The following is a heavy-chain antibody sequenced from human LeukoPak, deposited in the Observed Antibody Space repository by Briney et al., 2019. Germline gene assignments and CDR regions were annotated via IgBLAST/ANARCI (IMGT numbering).Heavy chain of an antibody. V-gene: IGHV3-66*01. D-gene: IGHD6-13*01. CDR1: GFTVSSNY. J-gene: IGHJ4*02. CDR3: AKVTPLYSSSHGY. CDR2: IYSGGST. Sequence: GGSLRLSCAASGFTVSSNYMSWVRQAPGKGLEWVSVIYSGGSTYYADSVKGRFTISRDNSKNTLYLQMNSLRAEDTAVYYCAKVTPLYSSSHGYWGQGTLVTVSS.